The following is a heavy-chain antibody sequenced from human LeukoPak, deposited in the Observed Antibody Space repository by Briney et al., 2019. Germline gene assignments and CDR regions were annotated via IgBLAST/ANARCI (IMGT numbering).Heavy chain of an antibody. V-gene: IGHV3-11*06. CDR3: ARGLDGNSIWYFDL. J-gene: IGHJ2*01. CDR1: GFTFSDYY. CDR2: INSGSNSI. Sequence: GGSLRLSCAASGFTFSDYYMSWIRQAPGKGLEWVSYINSGSNSIHYADSVKGRFTISRDNARSSLYLQMNSLRDEDTAVYYCARGLDGNSIWYFDLWGRGTLVSVSS. D-gene: IGHD4-23*01.